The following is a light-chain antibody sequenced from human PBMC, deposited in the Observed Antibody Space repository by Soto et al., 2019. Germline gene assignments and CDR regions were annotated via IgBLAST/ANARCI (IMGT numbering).Light chain of an antibody. CDR3: QQSYSPLWT. CDR2: AAS. Sequence: DIQMTQSPSTLSGSVGDRVTITCRASQSISNYLNWYQHKAGKAPKVLIYAASSLQRGVPSRFSGSGSGTDLTLIISSLQPEDFATYYCQQSYSPLWTFGQGTKVDIK. V-gene: IGKV1-39*01. J-gene: IGKJ1*01. CDR1: QSISNY.